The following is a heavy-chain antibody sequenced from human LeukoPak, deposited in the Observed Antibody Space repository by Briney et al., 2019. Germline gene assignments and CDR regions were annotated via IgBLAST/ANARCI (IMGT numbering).Heavy chain of an antibody. J-gene: IGHJ4*02. CDR2: ISYDGSNK. CDR1: GFTFSSYG. V-gene: IGHV3-30*18. CDR3: AKDRLGYDSSGYYFGLDY. Sequence: GGSLRLSCAASGFTFSSYGMHWVRQAPGKGLEWVAVISYDGSNKYYADSVKGRLTISRDNSKNTLYLQMNSLRAEDTAVYYCAKDRLGYDSSGYYFGLDYWGQGTLVTVSS. D-gene: IGHD3-22*01.